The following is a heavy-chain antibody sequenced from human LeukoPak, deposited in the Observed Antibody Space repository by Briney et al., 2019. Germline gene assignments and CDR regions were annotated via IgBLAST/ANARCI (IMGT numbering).Heavy chain of an antibody. D-gene: IGHD3-16*01. CDR2: IYYSGST. J-gene: IGHJ4*02. CDR1: GGSIRSYS. Sequence: SETLSLTCTVSGGSIRSYSWNWIRQPPGKGLEWIGSIYYSGSTYYNPSLKSRVTISVDTSKNQFSLKLSSVTAADTAVYYCARHGDLGDFDYWGQGTLVTVSS. V-gene: IGHV4-39*01. CDR3: ARHGDLGDFDY.